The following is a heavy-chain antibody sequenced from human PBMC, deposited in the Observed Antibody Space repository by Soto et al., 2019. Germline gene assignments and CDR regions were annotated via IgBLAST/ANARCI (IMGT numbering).Heavy chain of an antibody. CDR2: FYYTGSI. D-gene: IGHD3-22*01. J-gene: IGHJ4*02. Sequence: SETLSLTCTVSGGSVSSGNYYWSWIRQPPGEGLEWIGYFYYTGSINYNPSLKSRVTISIDASKNQISLRLSSVTAADTAVYYCARSMFYSDGSNYSPFDYWGQGTLVTVSS. CDR3: ARSMFYSDGSNYSPFDY. CDR1: GGSVSSGNYY. V-gene: IGHV4-61*01.